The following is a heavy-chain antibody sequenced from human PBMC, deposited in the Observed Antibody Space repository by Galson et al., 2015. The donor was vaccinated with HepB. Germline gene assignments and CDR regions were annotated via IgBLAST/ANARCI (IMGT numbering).Heavy chain of an antibody. CDR3: STRIAVAGTGSFDP. D-gene: IGHD6-13*01. Sequence: SLRLSCAASGFTFSNAWMNWVRQAPGKGLEWVGRIKSKSDGGTTDYAAPVKGRFTISREDSKKTLYLQMNSLKTEDTVVYYCSTRIAVAGTGSFDPWGQGTLVTVSS. V-gene: IGHV3-15*01. CDR2: IKSKSDGGTT. J-gene: IGHJ5*02. CDR1: GFTFSNAW.